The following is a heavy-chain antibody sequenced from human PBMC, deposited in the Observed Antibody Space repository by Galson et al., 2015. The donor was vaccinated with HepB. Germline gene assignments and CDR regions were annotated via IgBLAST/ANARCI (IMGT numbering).Heavy chain of an antibody. CDR3: TRAVREPDSGYFDS. CDR2: ISYDRGKK. D-gene: IGHD1-14*01. Sequence: SLRLSCAASGIAFSRSDMHWVRQAPGRGLEWVAIISYDRGKKYYAKSVQGRFTISRDNSKSTLFLLMNNVRSEDTAMYYCTRAVREPDSGYFDSWGQGALVTVSS. J-gene: IGHJ4*02. V-gene: IGHV3-30-3*01. CDR1: GIAFSRSD.